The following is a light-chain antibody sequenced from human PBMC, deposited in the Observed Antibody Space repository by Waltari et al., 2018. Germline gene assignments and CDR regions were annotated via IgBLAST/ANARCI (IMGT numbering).Light chain of an antibody. CDR1: INDIGYYNF. Sequence: QSALTQPAPVSGSPGQSITISCTGTINDIGYYNFVSWYQQHPGKAPRLIIFDVTRWPSGVSHRFSGSKSGSAASLTISGLQAEDEADYYCASYTNTNTIIFGEGTKVAVL. CDR2: DVT. V-gene: IGLV2-14*03. CDR3: ASYTNTNTII. J-gene: IGLJ2*01.